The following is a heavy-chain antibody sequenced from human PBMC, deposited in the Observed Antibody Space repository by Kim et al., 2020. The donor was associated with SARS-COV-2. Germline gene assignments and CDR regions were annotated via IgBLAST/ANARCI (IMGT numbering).Heavy chain of an antibody. D-gene: IGHD2-2*01. CDR2: INHSGST. V-gene: IGHV4-34*01. J-gene: IGHJ6*02. CDR1: GGSFSGYY. CDR3: ARDSRPRSTPDIVVVPAAPYYGMDV. Sequence: SETLSLTCAVYGGSFSGYYWSWIRQPPGKGLEWIGEINHSGSTNYNPSLKSRVTISVDTSKNQFSLKLSSVTAADTAVYYCARDSRPRSTPDIVVVPAAPYYGMDVWGQGTTVTVSS.